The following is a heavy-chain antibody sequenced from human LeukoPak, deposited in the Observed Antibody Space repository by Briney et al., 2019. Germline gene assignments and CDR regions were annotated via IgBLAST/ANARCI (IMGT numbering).Heavy chain of an antibody. V-gene: IGHV3-15*01. CDR2: IRSKTDGGTT. D-gene: IGHD3-16*01. CDR3: TRDPYDYVWGSYTYFDY. Sequence: GGSLRLSCAASGFTFSNAWMSWVRQAPGKGLEWVGRIRSKTDGGTTDYAAPVKGRFTISRDDSKNTLYLQMNSLKTEDTAVYYCTRDPYDYVWGSYTYFDYWGQGTLVTVSS. J-gene: IGHJ4*02. CDR1: GFTFSNAW.